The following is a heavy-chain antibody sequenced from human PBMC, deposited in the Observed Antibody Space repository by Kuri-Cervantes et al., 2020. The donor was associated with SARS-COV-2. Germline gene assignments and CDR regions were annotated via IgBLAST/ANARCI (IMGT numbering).Heavy chain of an antibody. CDR1: GFTVSDYY. Sequence: GGSLRLSCAASGFTVSDYYMSWVRQAPGKGLEWVSVIYSGGSTYYADSVKGRFTISRHNSKNTLYLQMNSLRAEDTAVYYCARSPGSHMDVWGKGTTVTVSS. D-gene: IGHD6-19*01. V-gene: IGHV3-66*02. J-gene: IGHJ6*03. CDR2: IYSGGST. CDR3: ARSPGSHMDV.